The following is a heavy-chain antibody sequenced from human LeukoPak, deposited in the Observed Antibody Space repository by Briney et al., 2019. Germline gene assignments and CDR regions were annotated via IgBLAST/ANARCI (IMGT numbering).Heavy chain of an antibody. V-gene: IGHV3-7*01. CDR1: GFTFSSYA. CDR3: ARVRSTVVVAPQGKHRWFDP. D-gene: IGHD2-15*01. J-gene: IGHJ5*02. CDR2: IKQDGSEK. Sequence: PGGSLRLSCAASGFTFSSYAMSWVRQAPGKGLEWVANIKQDGSEKYYVDSVKGRFTISRDNAKNSLYLQMNSLRAEDTAVYYCARVRSTVVVAPQGKHRWFDPWGQGTLVTVSS.